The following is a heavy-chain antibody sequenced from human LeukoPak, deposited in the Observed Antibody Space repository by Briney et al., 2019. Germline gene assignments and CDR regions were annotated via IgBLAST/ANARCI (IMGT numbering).Heavy chain of an antibody. CDR1: GYTFTGYY. V-gene: IGHV1-2*02. Sequence: ASVTVTCMSSGYTFTGYYMHWVRQPPGQGLEWVGWINPNSGGPNYAQRFQGRVTMTRDTSISTAYMALSRLRSDDTAVYYCARVSAAPDYWGQGTLVTVSS. D-gene: IGHD2-2*01. CDR3: ARVSAAPDY. J-gene: IGHJ4*02. CDR2: INPNSGGP.